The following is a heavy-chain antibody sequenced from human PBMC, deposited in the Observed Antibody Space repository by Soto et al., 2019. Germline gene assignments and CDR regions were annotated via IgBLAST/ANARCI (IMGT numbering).Heavy chain of an antibody. CDR2: ISHDGINK. CDR1: GFTFSSYA. D-gene: IGHD2-2*01. Sequence: GGSLKLSCAASGFTFSSYAMNWVRQAPGKGLEWVALISHDGINKYYADSVRGRFTISRDSSTNTLYLQMNSLRAADTAVYYCGRCTSTSCHLGSDYWGQGTLVTVSS. V-gene: IGHV3-30-3*01. J-gene: IGHJ4*02. CDR3: GRCTSTSCHLGSDY.